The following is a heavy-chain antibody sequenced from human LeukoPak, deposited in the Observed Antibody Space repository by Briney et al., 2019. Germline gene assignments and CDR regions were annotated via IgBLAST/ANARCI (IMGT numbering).Heavy chain of an antibody. V-gene: IGHV1-2*02. D-gene: IGHD3-3*01. Sequence: TSVKVSCKASGYTFTGYYMHWVRQAPGQGLEWMGWINPNSGGTNYAQKFQGRVTMTRDTYISTAYTELSRLKSDDTAVYYCARSITIFGVVIIGAFDIWGQGTMVTVSS. CDR1: GYTFTGYY. CDR3: ARSITIFGVVIIGAFDI. CDR2: INPNSGGT. J-gene: IGHJ3*02.